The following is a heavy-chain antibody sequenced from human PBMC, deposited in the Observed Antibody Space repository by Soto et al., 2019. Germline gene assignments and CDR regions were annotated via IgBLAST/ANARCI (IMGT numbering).Heavy chain of an antibody. CDR3: AHSPWGAAPDY. Sequence: QITLKESGPTLVKPTQTLTLTCTVSGFPLNARGVGVGWIRQPPGKALEWLAIIYWNDDKRYSPSLKSTLTITKDPSKNQVVLTMTNMDPVDTAKYYCAHSPWGAAPDYWGQGTLVTVSS. CDR2: IYWNDDK. D-gene: IGHD6-6*01. J-gene: IGHJ4*02. V-gene: IGHV2-5*01. CDR1: GFPLNARGVG.